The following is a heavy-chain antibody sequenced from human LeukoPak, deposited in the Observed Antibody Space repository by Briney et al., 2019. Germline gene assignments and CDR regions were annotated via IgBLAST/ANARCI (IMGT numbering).Heavy chain of an antibody. CDR1: GFTFSSYA. CDR3: ARESEELTFAY. V-gene: IGHV3-64*01. D-gene: IGHD1-7*01. CDR2: ISSNGGST. J-gene: IGHJ4*02. Sequence: GGSLRLSCAASGFTFSSYAMHWVRQAPGKGLEYVSAISSNGGSTYYANSVKGRFTISRDNSKNTLYLQMGSLRVEDMAVYYCARESEELTFAYWGQGTLVTVYS.